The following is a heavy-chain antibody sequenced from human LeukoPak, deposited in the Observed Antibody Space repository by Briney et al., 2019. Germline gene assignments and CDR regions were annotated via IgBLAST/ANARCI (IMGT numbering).Heavy chain of an antibody. D-gene: IGHD2-21*01. Sequence: ASVKVSCKASGYTFTDYYMHWVRQAPGQGLEWMGWINLNSRGPNYAQKFQGRVTMTRDTSISTAYMELNRLRSEDTAVYYCARDWGGHGFDPWGQGTLVTVSS. CDR1: GYTFTDYY. J-gene: IGHJ5*02. CDR2: INLNSRGP. V-gene: IGHV1-2*02. CDR3: ARDWGGHGFDP.